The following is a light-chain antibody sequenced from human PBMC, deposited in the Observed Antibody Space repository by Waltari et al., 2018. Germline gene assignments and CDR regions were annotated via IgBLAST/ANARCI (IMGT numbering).Light chain of an antibody. J-gene: IGLJ3*02. CDR3: QSSDSSGSYVL. Sequence: SYGLTQAPSVSVSPGQTARITCSGDTLPKEYAYWYQQKPGQAPVLVIYKDSERPSGIPGRFSGSRAGTTVALTINGVQAEDEAEYYCQSSDSSGSYVLFGGGTKLTVL. CDR1: TLPKEY. CDR2: KDS. V-gene: IGLV3-25*03.